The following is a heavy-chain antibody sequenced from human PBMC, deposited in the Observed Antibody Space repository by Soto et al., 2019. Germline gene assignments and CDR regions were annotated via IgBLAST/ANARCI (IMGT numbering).Heavy chain of an antibody. CDR1: GFTFSSYG. V-gene: IGHV3-30*18. CDR3: AKEPDATIQQPDYFDY. D-gene: IGHD2-2*01. CDR2: ISYDGSNK. J-gene: IGHJ4*02. Sequence: QVQLVESGGGVVQPGGSLRLSCAASGFTFSSYGMNWVRQAPGKGLEWVAVISYDGSNKYYADSVKGRFTISRDNSKNTLYLQMNRLRAEDTAVYYCAKEPDATIQQPDYFDYWGQGTLVTVSS.